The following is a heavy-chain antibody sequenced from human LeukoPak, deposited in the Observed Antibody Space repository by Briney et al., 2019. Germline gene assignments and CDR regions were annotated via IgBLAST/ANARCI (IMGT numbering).Heavy chain of an antibody. D-gene: IGHD3-3*01. J-gene: IGHJ6*02. CDR1: GYTFTSYA. Sequence: ASVNVSCKASGYTFTSYAMNWVRQAPGQGLEWMGWINTNTGNPTYAQGFTGRFVFSLDTSVSTAYLQISSLKAEDTAVYYCARGSKIFEPDYGMDVWGQGTTVTVSS. CDR2: INTNTGNP. CDR3: ARGSKIFEPDYGMDV. V-gene: IGHV7-4-1*02.